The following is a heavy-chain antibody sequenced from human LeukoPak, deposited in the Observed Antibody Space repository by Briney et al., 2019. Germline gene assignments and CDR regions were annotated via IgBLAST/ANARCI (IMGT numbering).Heavy chain of an antibody. CDR3: TRTRGDGYSDY. D-gene: IGHD5-24*01. CDR2: IYYSGTT. Sequence: SETLSLTCTVSGGPISDNYWSWIRQPPGKALEWIAYIYYSGTTNYNPSLKSRVTISVDTSKNQFSLKLSSVTAADTAVYYCTRTRGDGYSDYWGQGTLVTVSS. V-gene: IGHV4-59*08. J-gene: IGHJ4*02. CDR1: GGPISDNY.